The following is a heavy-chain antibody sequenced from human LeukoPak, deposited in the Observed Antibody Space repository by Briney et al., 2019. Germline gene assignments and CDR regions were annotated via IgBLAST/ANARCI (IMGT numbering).Heavy chain of an antibody. CDR2: IIPILGIA. V-gene: IGHV1-69*04. Sequence: SVKVSCKASGGTFSSYAISWVRQAPGQGLEWMGRIIPILGIANYAQKFQGRVTITADKSTSTAYMELSSLRSEDTAVYYCASTYGSGSYADEWGQGTLVTVSS. J-gene: IGHJ4*02. CDR3: ASTYGSGSYADE. D-gene: IGHD3-10*01. CDR1: GGTFSSYA.